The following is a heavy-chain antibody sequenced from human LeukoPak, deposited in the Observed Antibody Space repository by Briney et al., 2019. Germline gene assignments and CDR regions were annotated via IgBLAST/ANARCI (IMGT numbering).Heavy chain of an antibody. CDR1: GFDLSNYW. Sequence: GGSLRLSCAASGFDLSNYWMSWVRQAPGKGLEWVANIKQDGSEKVYVDSVKDRFTISRDNAKNSLYLHMNSLRVEDTAVYYCARGGARYYYIDVWGKGTTVTVSS. J-gene: IGHJ6*03. CDR2: IKQDGSEK. V-gene: IGHV3-7*01. CDR3: ARGGARYYYIDV. D-gene: IGHD3-10*01.